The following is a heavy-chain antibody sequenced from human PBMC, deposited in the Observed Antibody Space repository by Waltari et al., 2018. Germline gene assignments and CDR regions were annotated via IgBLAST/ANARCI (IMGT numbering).Heavy chain of an antibody. D-gene: IGHD4-17*01. CDR2: ISNDGSNK. Sequence: QVQLVESGGGVVQPGRSLRLSCAASGFTFSSYAMHWGRQAPGKGLEWVAVISNDGSNKYYADSVKGRFTISRDNSKNTLYLQMNSLRAEDTAVYYCARELRGDFDYWGQGTLVTVSS. CDR1: GFTFSSYA. CDR3: ARELRGDFDY. J-gene: IGHJ4*02. V-gene: IGHV3-30-3*01.